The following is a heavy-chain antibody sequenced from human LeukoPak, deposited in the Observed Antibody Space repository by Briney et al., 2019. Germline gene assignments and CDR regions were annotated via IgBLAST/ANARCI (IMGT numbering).Heavy chain of an antibody. CDR3: ARDLLGWELHYFDY. V-gene: IGHV3-21*01. D-gene: IGHD1-26*01. Sequence: NPGGSLRLSCAASGFTFSSYSMNWVRQAPGKGLEWVSSISSSSSYIYYADSVKGRFTISRDNAENSLYLQMNSLRAEDTAVYYCARDLLGWELHYFDYWGQGTLVTVSS. CDR1: GFTFSSYS. J-gene: IGHJ4*02. CDR2: ISSSSSYI.